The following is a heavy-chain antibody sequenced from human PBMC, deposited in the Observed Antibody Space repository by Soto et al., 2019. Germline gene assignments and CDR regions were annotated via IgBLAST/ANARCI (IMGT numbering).Heavy chain of an antibody. CDR1: GFTFSSYA. CDR2: ISGSGGST. Sequence: RGSLRLSCAASGFTFSSYAMSWVRQAPGKGLEWVSAISGSGGSTYYADSVKGRFTISRNNSKNTLYLQMKSRRAEDPAVDYWAKDLALYDSSGYYYGMDVRGQGTTVTVSS. D-gene: IGHD3-22*01. V-gene: IGHV3-23*01. CDR3: AKDLALYDSSGYYYGMDV. J-gene: IGHJ6*02.